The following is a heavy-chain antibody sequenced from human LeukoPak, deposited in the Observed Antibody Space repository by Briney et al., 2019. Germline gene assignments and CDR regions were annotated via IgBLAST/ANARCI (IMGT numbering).Heavy chain of an antibody. CDR2: IYPGDSDT. D-gene: IGHD3-10*01. CDR1: GSSFTSYW. Sequence: GASLQISCKGSGSSFTSYWIGWGRQLRGKGLEWMGIIYPGDSDTRYSPSFQGQVTISADKSIITAYLQWSSLKASDTAMYYCARQAGSGSYRHYYYGMDVWGKGTTVTVSS. V-gene: IGHV5-51*01. CDR3: ARQAGSGSYRHYYYGMDV. J-gene: IGHJ6*04.